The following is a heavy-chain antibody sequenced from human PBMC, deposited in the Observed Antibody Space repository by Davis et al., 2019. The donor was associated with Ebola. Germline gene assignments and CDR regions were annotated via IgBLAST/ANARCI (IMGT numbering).Heavy chain of an antibody. V-gene: IGHV1-69*13. D-gene: IGHD1-26*01. CDR2: IIPIFGTA. CDR3: AGRSGSDYNYFDY. J-gene: IGHJ4*02. Sequence: SVKVSCKASGYTFTSYDINWVRQATGQGLEWMGGIIPIFGTANYAQKFQGRVTITADESTSTAYMELSSLRSEDTAVYYCAGRSGSDYNYFDYWGQGTLVTVSS. CDR1: GYTFTSYD.